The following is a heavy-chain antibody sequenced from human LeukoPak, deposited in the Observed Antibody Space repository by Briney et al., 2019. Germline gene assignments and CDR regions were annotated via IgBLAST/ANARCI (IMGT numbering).Heavy chain of an antibody. D-gene: IGHD2-8*02. CDR1: GFTFSSYD. V-gene: IGHV3-13*01. CDR2: IGIAGDT. Sequence: GGSLRLSCAASGFTFSSYDMHLVRQPTGKGLEWVSRIGIAGDTNYAGSVKGRFTISRENAKKSFYLQMNSLRAGDTAVYYCVRGLPGGFDIWGQGTVVTVSS. J-gene: IGHJ3*02. CDR3: VRGLPGGFDI.